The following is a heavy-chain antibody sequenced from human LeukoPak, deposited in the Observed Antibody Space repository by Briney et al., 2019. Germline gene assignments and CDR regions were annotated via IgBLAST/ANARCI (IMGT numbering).Heavy chain of an antibody. Sequence: SETLSLTCTASGGSISSYYWSWIRQPPGKGLEWIGYIYYSGSTNYNPSLKSRVTISVDTSKNQFSLKLSSVTAADTAVYYCARQNIGYGRGWRRNYCYGMDVWGQGPTVTVSS. CDR2: IYYSGST. D-gene: IGHD6-19*01. V-gene: IGHV4-59*08. CDR3: ARQNIGYGRGWRRNYCYGMDV. J-gene: IGHJ6*02. CDR1: GGSISSYY.